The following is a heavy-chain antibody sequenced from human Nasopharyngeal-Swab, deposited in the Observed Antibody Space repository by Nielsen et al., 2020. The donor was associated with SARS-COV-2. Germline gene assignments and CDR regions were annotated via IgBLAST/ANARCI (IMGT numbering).Heavy chain of an antibody. J-gene: IGHJ6*02. CDR1: GFSLYTRGMC. V-gene: IGHV2-70*11. D-gene: IGHD1-1*01. Sequence: SGPTLVKPTETLTLTCTFSGFSLYTRGMCVSWIRQPPGKAPEWLARTDWDGDRYYNPSLKTRLTISRDIVKSQVVLTMTNMAPMDTATYYCTREQPSGDYDYYGMDVWGRGTTVTVSS. CDR2: TDWDGDR. CDR3: TREQPSGDYDYYGMDV.